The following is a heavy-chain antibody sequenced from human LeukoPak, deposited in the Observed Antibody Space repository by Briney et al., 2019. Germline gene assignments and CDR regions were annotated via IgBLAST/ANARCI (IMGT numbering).Heavy chain of an antibody. Sequence: PSETLSLTCAVYGGSFSGYYWSWIRQPPGKGLEWIGEINHSGSTNYNPSLKSRVTISVDTSKNQFSLKLSSVTAADTAVYYCARRPLGLYSGSYYLAFDIWGQGTMVTVSS. V-gene: IGHV4-34*01. CDR2: INHSGST. CDR1: GGSFSGYY. D-gene: IGHD1-26*01. CDR3: ARRPLGLYSGSYYLAFDI. J-gene: IGHJ3*02.